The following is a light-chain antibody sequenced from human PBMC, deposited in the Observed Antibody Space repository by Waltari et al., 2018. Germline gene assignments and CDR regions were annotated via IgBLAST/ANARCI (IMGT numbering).Light chain of an antibody. CDR2: AAS. Sequence: DIQMTQSTSSLSASIGDRVTITCRARQGIRNDLGWYQQEPGKAPKFLIYAASSLQSGFPSRFSGSGSGTEFSLTINSLQPEDFATYYCLQYNGYPRTFGQGTKVEIK. J-gene: IGKJ1*01. V-gene: IGKV1-17*01. CDR1: QGIRND. CDR3: LQYNGYPRT.